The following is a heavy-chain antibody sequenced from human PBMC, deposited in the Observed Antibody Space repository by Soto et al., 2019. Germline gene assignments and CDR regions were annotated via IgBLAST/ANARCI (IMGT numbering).Heavy chain of an antibody. V-gene: IGHV3-48*01. CDR1: GFTFSSYS. D-gene: IGHD4-17*01. J-gene: IGHJ1*01. Sequence: EVQLVESGGGLVQPGGSLRLSCAASGFTFSSYSMNWVRQAPGKGLEWVSYISSSSSTIYYADSVKGRFTISRDNAKNSLYLQMNSLRAEDTAVYYCAGADNGDYLGEYFQHWGQGTLVTVSS. CDR2: ISSSSSTI. CDR3: AGADNGDYLGEYFQH.